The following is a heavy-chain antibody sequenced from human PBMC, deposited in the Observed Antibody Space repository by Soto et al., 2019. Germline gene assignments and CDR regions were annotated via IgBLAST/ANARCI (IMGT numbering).Heavy chain of an antibody. CDR2: IIPIFGTA. V-gene: IGHV1-69*13. J-gene: IGHJ6*02. Sequence: SVKVSCKASGGTFSSYAISWVRQAPGQGLEWMGGIIPIFGTANYAQKFQGRVTITADESTSTAYMELSSLRSEDTAVYYCARVRKRYQLLPSYYYGMDVWGQGTTVTVYS. CDR1: GGTFSSYA. D-gene: IGHD2-2*01. CDR3: ARVRKRYQLLPSYYYGMDV.